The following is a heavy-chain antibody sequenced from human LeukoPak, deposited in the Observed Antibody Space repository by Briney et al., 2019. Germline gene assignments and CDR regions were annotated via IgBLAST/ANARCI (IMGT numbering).Heavy chain of an antibody. CDR1: GYSISSGYY. D-gene: IGHD1-26*01. V-gene: IGHV4-38-2*02. CDR2: IYHSGST. CDR3: ARVWDYFDY. J-gene: IGHJ4*02. Sequence: PSETLSLTCTVSGYSISSGYYWGWIRQPPGKGLEWIGSIYHSGSTYYNLSLKSRVTISVDTSKNQFSLKLSSVTAADTAVYYCARVWDYFDYWGQGTLVTVSS.